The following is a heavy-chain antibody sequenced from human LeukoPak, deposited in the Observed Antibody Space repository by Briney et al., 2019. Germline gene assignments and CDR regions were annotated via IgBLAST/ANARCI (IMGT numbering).Heavy chain of an antibody. CDR2: ITSSSSTI. CDR3: ARGATPDY. Sequence: PGGSLRLSCAASGFTFSSYSMNWVRQAPGKGLQWVSYITSSSSTIYYADSVKGRFTISRDNAKNPLYLQMNSLRDEDTAVYCCARGATPDYWGQGTLVTVSS. J-gene: IGHJ4*02. V-gene: IGHV3-48*02. CDR1: GFTFSSYS.